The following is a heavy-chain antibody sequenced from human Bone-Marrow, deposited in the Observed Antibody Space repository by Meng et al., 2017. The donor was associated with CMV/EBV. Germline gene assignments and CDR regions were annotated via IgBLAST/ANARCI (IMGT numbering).Heavy chain of an antibody. V-gene: IGHV3-30-3*01. J-gene: IGHJ5*02. CDR2: MSSDGSNK. CDR1: GFTFSTYG. Sequence: GGSLRLSCAASGFTFSTYGMHWVRQAPGKGLEWVAVMSSDGSNKYYADPVKGRFTISRDNSKNTLYLQMNNLRAEDTAVYYCARVVMSADCSSTSCYSFDPWGQGTLVTVSS. CDR3: ARVVMSADCSSTSCYSFDP. D-gene: IGHD2-2*01.